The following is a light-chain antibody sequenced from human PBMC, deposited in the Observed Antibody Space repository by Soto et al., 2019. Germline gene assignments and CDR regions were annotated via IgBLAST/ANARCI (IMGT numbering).Light chain of an antibody. CDR2: GAS. Sequence: EIVLTQSPGTLSLSPGERATLSCRASQSVSNNYLAWYQQKPGQAPRLLIYGASDRATGIPDRFSASGSGTDFTLTISRLEPQDFAIYYCQQYGDSPLTFGGGTKVDI. J-gene: IGKJ4*01. V-gene: IGKV3-20*01. CDR3: QQYGDSPLT. CDR1: QSVSNNY.